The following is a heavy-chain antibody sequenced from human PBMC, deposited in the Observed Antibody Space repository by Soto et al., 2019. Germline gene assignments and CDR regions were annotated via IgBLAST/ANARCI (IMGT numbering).Heavy chain of an antibody. Sequence: SETLSLSCAVSGGSISSGNWWSWVRQSPRKGLEWIGEISHSGNTNHNPSLKSRVTISIDKSKNQFSLKLTSVTAADTAVYYCASHRGNTYGPYDYWGQGTLVTVSS. CDR3: ASHRGNTYGPYDY. V-gene: IGHV4-4*02. D-gene: IGHD5-18*01. J-gene: IGHJ4*02. CDR1: GGSISSGNW. CDR2: ISHSGNT.